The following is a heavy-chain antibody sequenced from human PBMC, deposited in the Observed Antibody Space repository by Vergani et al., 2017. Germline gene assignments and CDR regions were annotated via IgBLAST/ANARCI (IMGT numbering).Heavy chain of an antibody. D-gene: IGHD6-13*01. CDR2: IWYDGSNK. Sequence: QVQLVESGGGVVQPGRSLRLSCAASGFTFSSYGMHWVRQAPGKGLEWVAVIWYDGSNKYYADSVKGRFTISRDNSKNTLYLQMNSLRAEDTAVYYCAKGTRSSSWYPPLGYWGQGTLVTVSS. CDR3: AKGTRSSSWYPPLGY. V-gene: IGHV3-33*06. CDR1: GFTFSSYG. J-gene: IGHJ4*02.